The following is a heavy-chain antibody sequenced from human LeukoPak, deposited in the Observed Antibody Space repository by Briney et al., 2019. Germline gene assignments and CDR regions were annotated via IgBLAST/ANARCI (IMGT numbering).Heavy chain of an antibody. Sequence: GGSLRLSCAASGFTFSSYIMNWVRQAPGKGLEWVSYISSSSSTIYYADSVKGRFTISRDNAKDSLYLQMNSLRAEDTAVYYCARDFGGGYCSAGNCPNDYWGQGTLVTVSS. D-gene: IGHD2-15*01. V-gene: IGHV3-48*01. J-gene: IGHJ4*02. CDR2: ISSSSSTI. CDR1: GFTFSSYI. CDR3: ARDFGGGYCSAGNCPNDY.